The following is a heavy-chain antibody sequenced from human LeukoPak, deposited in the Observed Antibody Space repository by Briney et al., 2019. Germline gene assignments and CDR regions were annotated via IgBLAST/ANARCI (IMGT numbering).Heavy chain of an antibody. V-gene: IGHV4-59*08. D-gene: IGHD5-18*01. CDR3: ARATAHYYYYYMDV. CDR1: GDSISSDY. Sequence: SETLSLTCAVSGDSISSDYWSWVRQPPGKGLEWIGYIYYTGSTNYNPSLKSRVTISVDTSKNQFSLKLSSVTAADTAVYYCARATAHYYYYYMDVWGKGTTVTVSS. CDR2: IYYTGST. J-gene: IGHJ6*03.